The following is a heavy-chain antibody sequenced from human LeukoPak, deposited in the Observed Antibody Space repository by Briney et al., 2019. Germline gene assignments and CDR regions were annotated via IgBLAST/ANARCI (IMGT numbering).Heavy chain of an antibody. V-gene: IGHV3-11*04. J-gene: IGHJ4*02. CDR2: ISSSGSTI. Sequence: PGGSLRLSCAASGFTFSDYYMSWIRQAPGKGLEWVSYISSSGSTIYYADSVKGRFTISRDNAKNSLYLQMNSLRAEDTAVYYCAKSPSSGIAAAFFFDYWGQGTLVTVSS. D-gene: IGHD6-13*01. CDR3: AKSPSSGIAAAFFFDY. CDR1: GFTFSDYY.